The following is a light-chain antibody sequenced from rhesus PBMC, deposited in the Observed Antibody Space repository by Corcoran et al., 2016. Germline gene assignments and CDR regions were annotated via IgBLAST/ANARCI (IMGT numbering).Light chain of an antibody. CDR1: QGISSW. J-gene: IGKJ1*01. Sequence: DIQMTQSPSSLSASVGDKVTITCRASQGISSWLAWYQQQPGKAPKLLIYKASSLQSGVPSRFSGSGSGTEFALTITSLQPEEFATYYCQQHHTTPRTFGLGTKVEIK. CDR2: KAS. V-gene: IGKV1-21*01. CDR3: QQHHTTPRT.